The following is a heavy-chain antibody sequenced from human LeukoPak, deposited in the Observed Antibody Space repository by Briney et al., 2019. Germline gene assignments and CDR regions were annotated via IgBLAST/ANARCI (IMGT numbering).Heavy chain of an antibody. CDR3: AELGITMIGGV. Sequence: GGSLRLSCAASGFTFTNAWMNWVRQAPGKGLEWVSYISSSGSTIYYADSVKGRFTISRDNAKNSLYLQMNSLRAEDTAVYYCAELGITMIGGVWGKGTTVTISS. D-gene: IGHD3-10*02. V-gene: IGHV3-48*04. J-gene: IGHJ6*04. CDR1: GFTFTNAW. CDR2: ISSSGSTI.